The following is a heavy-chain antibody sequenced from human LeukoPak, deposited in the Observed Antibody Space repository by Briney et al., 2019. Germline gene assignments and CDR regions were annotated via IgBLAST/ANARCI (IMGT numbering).Heavy chain of an antibody. J-gene: IGHJ3*02. D-gene: IGHD6-19*01. Sequence: TSETLSLTCTVSGGSISSYYWSWVRQPAGKGLEWIGRIYAGGGTNYNPSLKSRVTISVDKSKNQFALKLSSVTAADTAVYYCARGGQWLVLDAFDIWGQGTMVTVSS. CDR1: GGSISSYY. CDR3: ARGGQWLVLDAFDI. CDR2: IYAGGGT. V-gene: IGHV4-4*07.